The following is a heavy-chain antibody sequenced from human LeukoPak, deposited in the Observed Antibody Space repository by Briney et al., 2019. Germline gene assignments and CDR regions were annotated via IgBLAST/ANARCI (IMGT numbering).Heavy chain of an antibody. D-gene: IGHD7-27*01. CDR3: ARGLGFDY. CDR1: GGSFSGYY. V-gene: IGHV4-34*01. J-gene: IGHJ4*02. Sequence: SETLSLTCAVYGGSFSGYYWSWIRQPPGKGLEWIGEINHSGSTNYNPSLKSRVTISVDTSKNQFSLKLSSVTAADTAVYYCARGLGFDYWGQGALVTVSS. CDR2: INHSGST.